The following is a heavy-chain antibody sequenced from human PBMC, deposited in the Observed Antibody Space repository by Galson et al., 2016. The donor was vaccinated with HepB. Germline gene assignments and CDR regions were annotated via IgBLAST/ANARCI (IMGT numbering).Heavy chain of an antibody. CDR1: GGSIITNRW. CDR2: IFHTGHT. CDR3: AKGERALGLES. Sequence: SETLSLTCTVSGGSIITNRWWNWVRQAPGKGLEWIGEIFHTGHTKYNPSLKSRVIMSVDNSKNQFFLKLSSLTAADTAVYYRAKGERALGLESWGQGTLLTVSA. J-gene: IGHJ5*02. V-gene: IGHV4-4*02. D-gene: IGHD1-26*01.